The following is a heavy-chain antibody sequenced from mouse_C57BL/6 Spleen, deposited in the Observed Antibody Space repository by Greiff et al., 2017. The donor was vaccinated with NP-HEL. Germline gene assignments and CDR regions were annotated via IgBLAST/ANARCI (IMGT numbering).Heavy chain of an antibody. D-gene: IGHD1-1*01. CDR2: IHPNSGSP. V-gene: IGHV1-64*01. CDR1: GYTFTSYW. Sequence: QVQLQQPGAELVKPGASVKLSCKASGYTFTSYWMHWVKQRPGQGLEWIGMIHPNSGSPNYNEKFKSKATLTVDKSSSTAYMQLSSLTSEDSAVDYCAKEEGYYGSSYVPFAYWGQGTLVTVSA. CDR3: AKEEGYYGSSYVPFAY. J-gene: IGHJ3*01.